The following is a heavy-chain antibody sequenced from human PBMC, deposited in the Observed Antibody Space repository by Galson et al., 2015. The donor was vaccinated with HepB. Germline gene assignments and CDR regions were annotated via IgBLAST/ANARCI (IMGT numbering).Heavy chain of an antibody. J-gene: IGHJ3*02. CDR3: AKDRMSGSPGDAFNI. D-gene: IGHD1-26*01. CDR1: GFTFSSYA. CDR2: ISSRAGT. Sequence: SLRLSCAASGFTFSSYAMSWVRQAPGRGLEWVSAISSRAGTYYADSVKGRFTISRDSSKNTLYLQMNSLRADDTAVYYCAKDRMSGSPGDAFNIWGQGTRVTVSS. V-gene: IGHV3-23*01.